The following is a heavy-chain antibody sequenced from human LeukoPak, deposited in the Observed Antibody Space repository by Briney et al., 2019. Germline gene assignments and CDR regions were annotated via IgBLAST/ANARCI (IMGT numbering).Heavy chain of an antibody. CDR1: GGSISSSTYY. V-gene: IGHV4-39*01. J-gene: IGHJ4*02. CDR2: IYYSGST. D-gene: IGHD4-17*01. CDR3: ARHDYGDYSSFDY. Sequence: SETLSLTCSVSGGSISSSTYYWGWIRQPPGKGLEWIGSIYYSGSTYYNPSLKSRLTISVDTSKNQSSLKLNSVTAADTAVYYCARHDYGDYSSFDYWGQGTLVTVSS.